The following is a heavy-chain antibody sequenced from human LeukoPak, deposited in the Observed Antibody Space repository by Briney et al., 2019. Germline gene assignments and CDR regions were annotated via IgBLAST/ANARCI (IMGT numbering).Heavy chain of an antibody. D-gene: IGHD3-22*01. J-gene: IGHJ4*02. V-gene: IGHV3-21*01. CDR1: GYTFSDFS. CDR3: VRLRRNSDRSGYYYYYDY. Sequence: GGSLRLSCAASGYTFSDFSVNWVRQAPGKGLELFSSISVRSNYRYYADSVRGRFTISRDDARDSLFLQMNSLRAEDTAVYFCVRLRRNSDRSGYYYYYDYWGQGTLVTVSS. CDR2: ISVRSNYR.